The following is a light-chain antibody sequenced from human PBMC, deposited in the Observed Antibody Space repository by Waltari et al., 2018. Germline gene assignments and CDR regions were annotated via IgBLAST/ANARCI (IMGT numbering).Light chain of an antibody. CDR2: EDN. V-gene: IGLV1-51*02. J-gene: IGLJ1*01. CDR1: TSDIGDNS. Sequence: QSVLTQPPSVSAAPGQKVTISCSGNTSDIGDNSVSWYPQLPGTAPKLLIYEDNKRPSGISDRFSGSKSGTSATLGITGLQTGDEADYFCGTWDSGLRGVFGTGTKVTVL. CDR3: GTWDSGLRGV.